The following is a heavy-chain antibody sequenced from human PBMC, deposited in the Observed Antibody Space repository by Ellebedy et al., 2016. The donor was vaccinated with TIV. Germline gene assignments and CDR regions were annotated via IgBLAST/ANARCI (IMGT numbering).Heavy chain of an antibody. CDR3: AKDRRGGYCSGGTCYGFDY. CDR2: ISGSGGST. D-gene: IGHD2-15*01. V-gene: IGHV3-23*01. Sequence: GGSLRLSXVASGFTLSTYAMSWLRHAPGKGLELISAISGSGGSTYYADSVKGRFTISRDNSKNTLYLQMNSLRAEDTAVYYCAKDRRGGYCSGGTCYGFDYWGQGTLVTVSS. CDR1: GFTLSTYA. J-gene: IGHJ4*02.